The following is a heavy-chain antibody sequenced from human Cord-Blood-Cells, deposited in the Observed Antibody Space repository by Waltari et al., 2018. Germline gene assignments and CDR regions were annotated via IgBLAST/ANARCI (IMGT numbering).Heavy chain of an antibody. CDR3: ARAYSSSYYFDY. V-gene: IGHV4-39*01. Sequence: QLQLQESGPGLVKPSATLSLTCTVSGGSISSSSYYWGWIRQPPGKGLEWIGSIYYSGSTYYNPSLKSRVTISVDTSKNQFSLKLSSVTAADTAVYYCARAYSSSYYFDYWGQGTLVTVSS. J-gene: IGHJ4*02. CDR2: IYYSGST. CDR1: GGSISSSSYY. D-gene: IGHD6-6*01.